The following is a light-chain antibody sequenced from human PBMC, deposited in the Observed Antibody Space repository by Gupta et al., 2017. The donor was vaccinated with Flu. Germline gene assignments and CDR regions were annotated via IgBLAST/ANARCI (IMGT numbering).Light chain of an antibody. J-gene: IGLJ1*01. V-gene: IGLV1-40*01. CDR1: SANLGAGYD. CDR2: ANS. CDR3: QYYNSSLSGDV. Sequence: QSVLTQPPSVSGAPGQRVTIACTGGSANLGAGYDVQWYQQLPGTAPKLLIYANSDRPSGVPDRVSGSKAGTSASPAITGLQAGDEADDDCQYYNSSLSGDVFGTGTKLTVL.